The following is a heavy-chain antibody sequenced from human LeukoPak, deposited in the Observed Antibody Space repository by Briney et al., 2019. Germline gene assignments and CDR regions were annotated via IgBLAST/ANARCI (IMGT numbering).Heavy chain of an antibody. CDR1: GFTFSDYY. J-gene: IGHJ6*04. V-gene: IGHV3-11*06. CDR2: ISSSSTYT. D-gene: IGHD6-13*01. CDR3: ARDLGQPLSHYYYGMDV. Sequence: GGSVRLSCAASGFTFSDYYMSWIRQAPGKGREWVSYISSSSTYTNYTDSVKGPFTISRDNAKSSLYLQMNSLRAEDTGVYYCARDLGQPLSHYYYGMDVGGKGTTVTLPS.